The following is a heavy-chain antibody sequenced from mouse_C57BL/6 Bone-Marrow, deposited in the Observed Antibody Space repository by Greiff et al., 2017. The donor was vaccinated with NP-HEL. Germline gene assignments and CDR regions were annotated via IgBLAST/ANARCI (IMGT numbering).Heavy chain of an antibody. V-gene: IGHV1-55*01. CDR2: IYPGSGST. CDR3: ERYEYYGSSPLYYDMDY. Sequence: VQLQQPGAELVKPGASVKMSCKASGYTFTSYWITWVKQRPGQGLEWIGDIYPGSGSTNYNEKFKSKATLTVDTSSSTAYMQLSSLTSEDSAVYYCERYEYYGSSPLYYDMDYWGKGTSVTVSS. J-gene: IGHJ4*01. CDR1: GYTFTSYW. D-gene: IGHD1-1*01.